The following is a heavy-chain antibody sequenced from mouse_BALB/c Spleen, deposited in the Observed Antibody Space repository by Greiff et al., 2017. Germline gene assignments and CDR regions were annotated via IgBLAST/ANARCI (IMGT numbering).Heavy chain of an antibody. V-gene: IGHV5-6-5*01. Sequence: EVKVVESGGGLVKPGGSLKLSCAASGFTFSSYAMSWVRQTPEKRLEWVASISSGGSTYYPDSVKGRFTISRDNARNILYLQMSSLRSEDTAMYYCARAYDGYSYFDYWGQGTTLTVSS. CDR3: ARAYDGYSYFDY. D-gene: IGHD2-3*01. CDR2: ISSGGST. J-gene: IGHJ2*01. CDR1: GFTFSSYA.